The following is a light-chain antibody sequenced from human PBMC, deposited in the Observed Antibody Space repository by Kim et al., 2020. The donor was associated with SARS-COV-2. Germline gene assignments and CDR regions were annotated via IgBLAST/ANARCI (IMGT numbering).Light chain of an antibody. V-gene: IGKV4-1*01. CDR2: WAS. Sequence: ATINCKSSQSVLYSSNNKNDLAWYQQKPGQPPKLLVYWASTRESGVPDRFSGSGSATDFTLTISSLQAEDVAVYYCQQYFSSPFTFGPGTKVDIK. CDR3: QQYFSSPFT. J-gene: IGKJ3*01. CDR1: QSVLYSSNNKND.